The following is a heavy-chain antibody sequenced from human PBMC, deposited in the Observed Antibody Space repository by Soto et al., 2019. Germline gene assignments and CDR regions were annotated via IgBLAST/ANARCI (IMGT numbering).Heavy chain of an antibody. CDR1: GGTFSSYA. CDR2: IIPIFGTA. J-gene: IGHJ4*02. V-gene: IGHV1-69*12. D-gene: IGHD4-17*01. Sequence: QVQLVQSGAEVKKPGSSVKVSCKASGGTFSSYAISWVRQAPGQGLEWMGGIIPIFGTANYAQKFQGRVTITADESTSTADMELSRLRSEDTAVYYCARSYGGNLVDPFDYWGQGSLVTVSS. CDR3: ARSYGGNLVDPFDY.